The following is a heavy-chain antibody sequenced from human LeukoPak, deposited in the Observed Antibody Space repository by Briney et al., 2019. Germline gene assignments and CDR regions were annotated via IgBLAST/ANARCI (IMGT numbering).Heavy chain of an antibody. CDR2: INPNSGGT. CDR3: ARDPLRSGSYLDY. J-gene: IGHJ4*02. CDR1: GYTFTGYY. V-gene: IGHV1-2*02. D-gene: IGHD3-10*01. Sequence: ASVKVSCKASGYTFTGYYMHWVRQAPGQGLEWMGWINPNSGGTNHAQKFQGRVTMTRDTSISTAYMELSRLRSDDTAVYYCARDPLRSGSYLDYWGQGTLVTVSS.